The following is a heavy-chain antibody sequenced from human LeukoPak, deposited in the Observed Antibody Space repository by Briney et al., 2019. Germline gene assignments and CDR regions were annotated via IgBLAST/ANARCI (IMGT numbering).Heavy chain of an antibody. CDR3: VRDRGAYYYDSGY. Sequence: GGSLRLSCAASGFTVNSNYVNWVRQAPGKGLEWVSVIYSDGSTYYADSVKGRFTISRDNSKNTLHLQMNGLRAEDTAVYYCVRDRGAYYYDSGYWGQGTLVTVSS. CDR1: GFTVNSNY. CDR2: IYSDGST. J-gene: IGHJ4*02. D-gene: IGHD3-10*01. V-gene: IGHV3-66*01.